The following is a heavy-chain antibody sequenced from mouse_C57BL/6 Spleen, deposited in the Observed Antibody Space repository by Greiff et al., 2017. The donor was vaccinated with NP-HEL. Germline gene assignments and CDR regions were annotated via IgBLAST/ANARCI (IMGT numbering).Heavy chain of an antibody. J-gene: IGHJ3*01. Sequence: VKLQESGAELVRPGASVTLSCKASGYTFTDYEMHWVKQTPVHGLEWIGAIDPETGGTAYNQKFKGKAILTADKSSSTAYMELRSLTSEDSAVYYCTTWVFAYWGQGTLVTVSA. CDR2: IDPETGGT. CDR3: TTWVFAY. CDR1: GYTFTDYE. V-gene: IGHV1-15*01. D-gene: IGHD4-1*01.